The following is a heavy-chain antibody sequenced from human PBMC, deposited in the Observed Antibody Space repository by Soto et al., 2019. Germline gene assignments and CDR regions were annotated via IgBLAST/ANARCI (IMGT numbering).Heavy chain of an antibody. Sequence: QVQLVQSGAEVKKPGASVKVSCKASGYTFTDYYMHWVRQAPGQGLEWMGWINPNSGGTNYAQMFQGWVTMTRDTSISTAYMELSRLRSDDTAVYYCARAGWGGTYREERRVFEAAGIKMSYYYYGMDVWGQGTTVTVSS. V-gene: IGHV1-2*04. CDR2: INPNSGGT. CDR1: GYTFTDYY. J-gene: IGHJ6*02. D-gene: IGHD6-13*01. CDR3: ARAGWGGTYREERRVFEAAGIKMSYYYYGMDV.